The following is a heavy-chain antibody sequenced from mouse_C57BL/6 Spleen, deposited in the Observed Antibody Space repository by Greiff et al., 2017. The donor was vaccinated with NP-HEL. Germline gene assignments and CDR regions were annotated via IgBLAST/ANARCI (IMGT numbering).Heavy chain of an antibody. J-gene: IGHJ4*01. Sequence: QVQLQQPGAELVRPGSSVKLSCKASGYTFTSYWMHWVKQRPIQGLEWIGNIDPSDSETHYNQKFKDKATLTVDKSSSTAYMQLSSLTSEDSAVYYCARRNGRDYAMDYWGQGTSVTVSS. V-gene: IGHV1-52*01. D-gene: IGHD1-1*01. CDR2: IDPSDSET. CDR1: GYTFTSYW. CDR3: ARRNGRDYAMDY.